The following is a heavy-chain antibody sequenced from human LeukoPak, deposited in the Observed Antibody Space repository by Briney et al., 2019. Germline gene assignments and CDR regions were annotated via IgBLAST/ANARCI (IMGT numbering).Heavy chain of an antibody. CDR2: IWFDKNQ. CDR1: GFILNDYG. CDR3: ARDRHCVNGVCHSPPGMDV. V-gene: IGHV3-33*01. Sequence: GGSLRLSCAASGFILNDYGMHRVRQAPGKGLEWVADIWFDKNQHFADSVKGRFAISRDNSKNTVYLQINSLRAEDTAVYYCARDRHCVNGVCHSPPGMDVWGQGTTVTVSS. J-gene: IGHJ6*02. D-gene: IGHD2-8*01.